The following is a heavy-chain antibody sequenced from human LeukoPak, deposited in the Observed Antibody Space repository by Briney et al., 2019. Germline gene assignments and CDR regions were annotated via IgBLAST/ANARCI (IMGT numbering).Heavy chain of an antibody. CDR3: AKVTDSSGYSPSDY. D-gene: IGHD3-22*01. J-gene: IGHJ4*02. CDR1: GFTFSRHA. Sequence: GGSLRLSCAASGFTFSRHAMHWDRQAPGKGLEWVAVIWYDGSNKYYADSVKGRSTISRDNSNNTLYLQMNSLRADDTAVYYCAKVTDSSGYSPSDYWGQGTLVTVSS. V-gene: IGHV3-33*06. CDR2: IWYDGSNK.